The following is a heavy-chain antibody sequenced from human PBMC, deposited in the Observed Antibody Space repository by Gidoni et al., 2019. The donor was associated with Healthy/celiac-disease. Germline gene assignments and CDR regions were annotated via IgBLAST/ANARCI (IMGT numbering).Heavy chain of an antibody. Sequence: QVQLVQSGAEAKKPGASVKVACKVSGYTLTELSMHWVRQAPGNGIEWIGGFDPEDGETIYAQKFQGRVTMTEDTSTDTAYMGLSSLRSEDTAVYYCATAGVNSLRYFDWCFDYWGQGTLVTVSS. CDR2: FDPEDGET. CDR3: ATAGVNSLRYFDWCFDY. J-gene: IGHJ4*02. CDR1: GYTLTELS. V-gene: IGHV1-24*01. D-gene: IGHD3-9*01.